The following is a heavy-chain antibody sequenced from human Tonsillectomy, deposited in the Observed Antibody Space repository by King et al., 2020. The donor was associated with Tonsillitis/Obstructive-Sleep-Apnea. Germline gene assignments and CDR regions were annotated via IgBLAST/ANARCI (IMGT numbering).Heavy chain of an antibody. CDR2: ISSSGGTI. CDR1: GFTFIDYY. V-gene: IGHV3-11*01. D-gene: IGHD3-3*02. J-gene: IGHJ6*03. CDR3: ARIRSRYYYYMDV. Sequence: VQLVESGGGLVKPGGSLRLSCAASGFTFIDYYMTWFRQAPGKGLEWISYISSSGGTIYYIDSVEGRFTISRDNAKNSLYLQMYSLRSEDTAVYYCARIRSRYYYYMDVWGKGTTVTVSS.